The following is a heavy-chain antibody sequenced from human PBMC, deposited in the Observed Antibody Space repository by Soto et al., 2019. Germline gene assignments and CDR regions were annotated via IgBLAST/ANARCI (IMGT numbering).Heavy chain of an antibody. CDR1: GFSLSTSGVG. J-gene: IGHJ5*02. V-gene: IGHV2-5*02. D-gene: IGHD6-13*01. CDR2: IYWDDDK. Sequence: SGPTLVNPTQTLTLTCTFSGFSLSTSGVGVGWIRQPPGKALEWLALIYWDDDKRYSPSLKSRLTITKDTSKNQVVLTMTNMDPVDTATYYCAHSFGSSSSWYGEDWFDPWGQGTLVTVSS. CDR3: AHSFGSSSSWYGEDWFDP.